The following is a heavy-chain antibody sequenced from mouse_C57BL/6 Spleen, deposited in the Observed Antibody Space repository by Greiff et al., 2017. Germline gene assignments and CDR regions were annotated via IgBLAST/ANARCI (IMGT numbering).Heavy chain of an antibody. D-gene: IGHD2-5*01. CDR1: GYAFSSSW. Sequence: VQLQQSGPELVKPGASVKISCKASGYAFSSSWMNWVKQRPGKGLEWIGRIYPGDGDTNYNGKFKGKATLTADKSSSTAYMQLSSLTSEDSAVXFCARSSNYEAMDYWGQGTSVTVSS. CDR3: ARSSNYEAMDY. J-gene: IGHJ4*01. CDR2: IYPGDGDT. V-gene: IGHV1-82*01.